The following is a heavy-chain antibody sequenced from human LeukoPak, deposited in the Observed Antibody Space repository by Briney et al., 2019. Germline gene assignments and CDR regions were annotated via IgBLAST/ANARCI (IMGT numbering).Heavy chain of an antibody. CDR2: ISGSGGST. J-gene: IGHJ6*02. CDR3: AKALTYYDILTGPAKDIYYYYGMDV. Sequence: GSLRLSCAASGFTFSSYAMSWVRQAPGKGLEWVSAISGSGGSTYYADSVKGRFTISRDNSKNTLYLQMNSLRAEDTAVYYCAKALTYYDILTGPAKDIYYYYGMDVWGQGTTVTVSS. V-gene: IGHV3-23*01. CDR1: GFTFSSYA. D-gene: IGHD3-9*01.